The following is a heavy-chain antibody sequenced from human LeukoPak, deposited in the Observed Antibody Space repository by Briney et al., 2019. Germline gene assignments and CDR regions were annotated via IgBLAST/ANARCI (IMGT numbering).Heavy chain of an antibody. CDR3: AKKVLTYSGSSRYYFDY. CDR2: IRYDGSNQ. Sequence: PGGSLRLSCAASGFTFSSYSMNWVRQVPGKGLEWVAFIRYDGSNQYHADPVKGRFTISRDNSKNTLYLQMNSLRAEDTAVYYCAKKVLTYSGSSRYYFDYWGRGTLVTVSS. CDR1: GFTFSSYS. V-gene: IGHV3-30*02. D-gene: IGHD1-26*01. J-gene: IGHJ4*02.